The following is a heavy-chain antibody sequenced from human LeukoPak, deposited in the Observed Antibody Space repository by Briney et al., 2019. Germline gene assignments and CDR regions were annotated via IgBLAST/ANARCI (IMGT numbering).Heavy chain of an antibody. CDR2: IYYSGST. D-gene: IGHD1/OR15-1a*01. V-gene: IGHV4-39*07. CDR1: GGSISSSSYY. CDR3: AGGPLIPGTRRSWFFDL. J-gene: IGHJ2*01. Sequence: SETLSLTCTVSGGSISSSSYYWGWIRQPPGKGLEWIGSIYYSGSTYYNPSLKSRVTMSVDTSKNQLSLKLTSVTATDTAVYYCAGGPLIPGTRRSWFFDLWGRGTLVTVSS.